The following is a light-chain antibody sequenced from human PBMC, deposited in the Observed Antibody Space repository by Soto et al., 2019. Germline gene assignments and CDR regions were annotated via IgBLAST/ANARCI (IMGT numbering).Light chain of an antibody. CDR2: EVT. J-gene: IGLJ1*01. Sequence: QSVLTQPPSVSAAPGQKVTISCSGSSSDVGAYDYVSWYQQHPDKAPKFMIYEVTNRPSGVSHRFSGSKSGNTASLTISGLQAEDEADYYCTSFTSSSTYVFXTGTKVTVL. V-gene: IGLV2-14*01. CDR3: TSFTSSSTYV. CDR1: SSDVGAYDY.